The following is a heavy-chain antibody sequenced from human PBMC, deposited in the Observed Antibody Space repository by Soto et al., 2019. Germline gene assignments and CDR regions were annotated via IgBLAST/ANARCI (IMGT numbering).Heavy chain of an antibody. CDR3: GRDRNPYGSGRDYGMDV. V-gene: IGHV3-30-3*01. CDR1: RFTLSTYE. J-gene: IGHJ6*02. D-gene: IGHD3-10*01. CDR2: ISYDGSNK. Sequence: VLLAQSGGGVVQPGRSLRVSCAASSRFTLSTYELNWVRQAPGKGLEWVAGISYDGSNKYYADSVKGRFTTSRDDSKNTFSLQMNSVRPEDTAVYYCGRDRNPYGSGRDYGMDVWGQGNTVTVFS.